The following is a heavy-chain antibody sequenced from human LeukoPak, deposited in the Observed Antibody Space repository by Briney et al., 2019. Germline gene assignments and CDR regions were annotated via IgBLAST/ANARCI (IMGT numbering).Heavy chain of an antibody. D-gene: IGHD1-26*01. CDR3: ARDHRSGSYRDH. CDR2: ISSSGSTI. Sequence: GGSLRLSCAASGFTFSDYYMSWIRQAPGEGLEWVSYISSSGSTIYYADSVKGRFTISRDNAKNSLYLQMNSLRAEDTAVYYCARDHRSGSYRDHWGQGTLVTVSS. J-gene: IGHJ4*02. V-gene: IGHV3-11*01. CDR1: GFTFSDYY.